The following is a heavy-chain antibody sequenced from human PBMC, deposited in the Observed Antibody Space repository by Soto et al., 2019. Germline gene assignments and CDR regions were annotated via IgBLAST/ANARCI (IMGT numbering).Heavy chain of an antibody. CDR3: AKEDYDFWSGYYKEVYYYYYMDV. V-gene: IGHV3-30*18. J-gene: IGHJ6*03. Sequence: PGGSLRLSCAASGFTFSSYGMHWVRQAPGKGLEWVAVISYDGSNKYYADSVKGRFTISRDNSKNTLYLQMNSLRAEDTAVYYCAKEDYDFWSGYYKEVYYYYYMDVWGKGTTVTVS. CDR2: ISYDGSNK. D-gene: IGHD3-3*01. CDR1: GFTFSSYG.